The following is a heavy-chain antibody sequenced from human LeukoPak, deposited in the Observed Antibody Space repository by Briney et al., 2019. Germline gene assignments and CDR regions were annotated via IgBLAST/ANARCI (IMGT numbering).Heavy chain of an antibody. J-gene: IGHJ3*01. CDR1: GFTFSSYA. V-gene: IGHV3-23*01. Sequence: GGSLRLSCAASGFTFSSYAMSWVRQAPGKGLEWVSVISGSGGSTNHADSVKGRFTISRDNSKNTLYLQMNDLRAEDTAVFYCARGGDIVGATRSAFDLWGQGTMVTVSS. CDR2: ISGSGGST. CDR3: ARGGDIVGATRSAFDL. D-gene: IGHD1-26*01.